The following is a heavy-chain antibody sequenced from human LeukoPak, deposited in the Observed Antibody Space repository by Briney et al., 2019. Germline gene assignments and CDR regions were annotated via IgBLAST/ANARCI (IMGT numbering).Heavy chain of an antibody. CDR2: ISTTGLSI. Sequence: GGSLRLSCAASGFTLSSYSMNWVRQAPGKGLEWVSYISTTGLSIYYADSVKGRFTISRDNSKSTLYLQMNSLRAEDTAVYYCANRLERWLLPHDAFNIWGQGTTVTVSS. D-gene: IGHD3-22*01. CDR3: ANRLERWLLPHDAFNI. CDR1: GFTLSSYS. V-gene: IGHV3-48*01. J-gene: IGHJ3*02.